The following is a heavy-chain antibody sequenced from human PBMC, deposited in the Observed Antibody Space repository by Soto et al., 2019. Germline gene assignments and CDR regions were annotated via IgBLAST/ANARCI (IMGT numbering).Heavy chain of an antibody. CDR3: ARGGDSSSWDDNWFDP. J-gene: IGHJ5*02. Sequence: SETLSLTCAVYGGSFSGYYWSWIRQPPGKGLEWIGEINHSGSTNYNPSLKSRVTISVDTSKNQFSLKLSSVTAADTAVYYCARGGDSSSWDDNWFDPWGRGTLVTVCS. CDR1: GGSFSGYY. CDR2: INHSGST. D-gene: IGHD6-13*01. V-gene: IGHV4-34*01.